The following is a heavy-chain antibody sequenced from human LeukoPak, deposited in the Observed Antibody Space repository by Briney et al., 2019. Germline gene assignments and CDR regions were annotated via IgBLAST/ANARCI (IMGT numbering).Heavy chain of an antibody. CDR2: IYYTGST. CDR3: ARYGVYGDYDY. CDR1: GGSISGSY. Sequence: SETLSLTCTVSGGSISGSYWSWIRQPPGKALDWIGGIYYTGSTSYNLSLKSRVTMSVDTSKNQFSMQVRSVTAADTAVYYCARYGVYGDYDYWGQGTLVTVSS. D-gene: IGHD4-17*01. V-gene: IGHV4-59*12. J-gene: IGHJ4*02.